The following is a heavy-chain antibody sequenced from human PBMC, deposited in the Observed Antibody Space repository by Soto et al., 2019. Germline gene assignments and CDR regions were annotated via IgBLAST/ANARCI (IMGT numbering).Heavy chain of an antibody. J-gene: IGHJ4*02. Sequence: QVQLVESGGGVVQPGRSLRLSCAASGFTFSSYGMHWVRQAPGKGMEWVAVISDDGSNKYYAESVKGRFTISRDNSKNTLYLQMNSLRAEDTAVYYCAKETYSGPLDYWGQGTLVTVSS. CDR3: AKETYSGPLDY. CDR2: ISDDGSNK. CDR1: GFTFSSYG. D-gene: IGHD2-15*01. V-gene: IGHV3-30*18.